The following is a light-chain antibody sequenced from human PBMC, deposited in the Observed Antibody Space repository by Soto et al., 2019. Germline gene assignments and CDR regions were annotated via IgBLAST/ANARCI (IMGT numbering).Light chain of an antibody. CDR1: RSNIGAGHG. V-gene: IGLV1-40*01. J-gene: IGLJ2*01. CDR2: ENT. CDR3: QSYDNDLTVV. Sequence: QSVLTQPPSVSGAPGQRVTISCTGTRSNIGAGHGVQWYQQPPGTAPNLLIYENTFRPSGVPVRFSGSKSGTSASLVITGLQAEDEADYYCQSYDNDLTVVFGGGTKLTVL.